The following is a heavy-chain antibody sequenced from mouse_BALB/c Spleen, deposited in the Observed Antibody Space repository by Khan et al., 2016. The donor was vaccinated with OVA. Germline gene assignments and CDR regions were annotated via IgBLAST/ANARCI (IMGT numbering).Heavy chain of an antibody. D-gene: IGHD1-1*01. J-gene: IGHJ3*01. CDR1: DFSLTNYG. Sequence: QVQLKQSGPGLVQPSQSLSITCTVSDFSLTNYGVHWVRQSPGQGLEWLGVIWSGGSTDYNVAFISRLSITKDNSKRQVFFKMNSLQVDDTAIYYCARRDYGSSYGFAYWGQGTLVTVSA. V-gene: IGHV2-4*02. CDR3: ARRDYGSSYGFAY. CDR2: IWSGGST.